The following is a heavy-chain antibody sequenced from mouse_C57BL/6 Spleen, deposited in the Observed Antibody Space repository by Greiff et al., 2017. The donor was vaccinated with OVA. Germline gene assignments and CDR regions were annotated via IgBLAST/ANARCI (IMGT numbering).Heavy chain of an antibody. CDR1: GFTFSSYG. Sequence: EVQLVESGGDLVKPGGSLKLSCAASGFTFSSYGMSWVRQTPDKRLEWVATISSGGSYTYYPDSVKGRFTISRDNAKNTLYLQMSSLKSEDTAMYYCARHPSNSYAMDYWGQGTSVTVSS. CDR2: ISSGGSYT. D-gene: IGHD2-5*01. V-gene: IGHV5-6*01. J-gene: IGHJ4*01. CDR3: ARHPSNSYAMDY.